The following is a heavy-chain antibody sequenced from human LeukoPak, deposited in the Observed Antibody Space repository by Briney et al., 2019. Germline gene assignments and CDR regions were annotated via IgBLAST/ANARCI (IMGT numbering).Heavy chain of an antibody. CDR3: AKGGEQKTFRCGMDS. J-gene: IGHJ4*02. D-gene: IGHD1/OR15-1a*01. CDR2: MSNDGGIK. V-gene: IGHV3-30*18. CDR1: GFTFSDYY. Sequence: GGSLRLSCAASGFTFSDYYMHWVRQAPGKGLEWVALMSNDGGIKYYASSVRGRFTISKDNPENTLYLQMNSLRVDDTAVYYCAKGGEQKTFRCGMDSWGQGTPVTVSS.